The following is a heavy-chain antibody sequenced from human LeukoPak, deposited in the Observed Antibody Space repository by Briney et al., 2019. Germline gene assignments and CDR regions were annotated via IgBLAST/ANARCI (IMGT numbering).Heavy chain of an antibody. D-gene: IGHD3/OR15-3a*01. CDR2: INPQSGAT. V-gene: IGHV1-2*02. J-gene: IGHJ3*02. Sequence: ASVKVTFKASGYKYSDCYIHWIRHAAGQGLEWMGWINPQSGATRYAPKYQGRVTMSSDTSINTAFMELRSLRSDDTAVFYCARVDPLYDLKHTTAYDIWGQGTRVTVSS. CDR1: GYKYSDCY. CDR3: ARVDPLYDLKHTTAYDI.